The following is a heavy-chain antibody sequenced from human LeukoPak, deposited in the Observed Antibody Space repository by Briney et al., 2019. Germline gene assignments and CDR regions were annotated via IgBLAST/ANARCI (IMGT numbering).Heavy chain of an antibody. CDR2: INPNSGGT. D-gene: IGHD3-22*01. V-gene: IGHV1-2*02. J-gene: IGHJ4*02. CDR3: ARDDSSGYSDY. Sequence: ASVKVSCKASGYTFTGYYMHWVGKAPGQGLEWMGWINPNSGGTNSAQKFQGRVTMTRDTSISTAYMELSRLRSDDTAVYYCARDDSSGYSDYWGQGTLVTVSS. CDR1: GYTFTGYY.